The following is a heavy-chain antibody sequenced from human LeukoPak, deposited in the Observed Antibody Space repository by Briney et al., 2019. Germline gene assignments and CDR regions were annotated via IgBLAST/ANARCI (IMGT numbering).Heavy chain of an antibody. D-gene: IGHD3/OR15-3a*01. CDR1: GYTFTSYG. CDR2: INPSGGST. V-gene: IGHV1-46*01. CDR3: ATWTTGRSIVDY. J-gene: IGHJ4*02. Sequence: GASVKVSCKASGYTFTSYGFTWVRQAPGQGLEWMGIINPSGGSTSYAQKFQGRVTMTEDTSTDTAYMELSSLRSEDTAVYYCATWTTGRSIVDYWGQGTLVTVSS.